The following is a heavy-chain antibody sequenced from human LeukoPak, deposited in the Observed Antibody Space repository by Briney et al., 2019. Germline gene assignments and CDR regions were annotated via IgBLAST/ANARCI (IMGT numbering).Heavy chain of an antibody. CDR2: ISGSGGST. CDR3: AKTYYYDSSGYLPFDY. D-gene: IGHD3-22*01. CDR1: GFTFSSYA. Sequence: QPGGSLRPSCAASGFTFSSYAMSWVRQAPGKGLEWVSAISGSGGSTYYADSVKGRFTISRDNSKNTLYLQMNSLRAEDTAVYYCAKTYYYDSSGYLPFDYWGQGTLVTVSS. J-gene: IGHJ4*02. V-gene: IGHV3-23*01.